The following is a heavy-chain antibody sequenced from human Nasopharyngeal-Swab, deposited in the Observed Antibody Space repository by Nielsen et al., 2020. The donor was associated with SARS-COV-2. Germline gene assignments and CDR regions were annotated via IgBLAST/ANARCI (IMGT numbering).Heavy chain of an antibody. CDR1: VGTFRSYA. Sequence: SSVPVSCQASVGTFRSYAISWVRQAPGQGLEWMGRIIPILGIANYAQKFQGRVTITADKSTSTAYMELSSLRSEDTAVYYCASLGPFGMNAFDIWGQGTMVTVSS. CDR3: ASLGPFGMNAFDI. J-gene: IGHJ3*02. D-gene: IGHD3-16*01. V-gene: IGHV1-69*04. CDR2: IIPILGIA.